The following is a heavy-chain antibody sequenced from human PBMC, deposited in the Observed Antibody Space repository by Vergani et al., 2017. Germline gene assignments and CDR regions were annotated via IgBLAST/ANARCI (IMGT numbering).Heavy chain of an antibody. Sequence: QVQLVESGGGVVQPGRSLRLSCAASGFTFKQYGMHWVRQAPGKGLEWVAVTWYDGNNKQYADSVKGRFAISRDNSKSTRYLQMNSLRDEDKGVYYCARDLRLLYNRFGTWGQGTLVNGSS. D-gene: IGHD1-14*01. V-gene: IGHV3-33*01. CDR1: GFTFKQYG. CDR2: TWYDGNNK. J-gene: IGHJ5*01. CDR3: ARDLRLLYNRFGT.